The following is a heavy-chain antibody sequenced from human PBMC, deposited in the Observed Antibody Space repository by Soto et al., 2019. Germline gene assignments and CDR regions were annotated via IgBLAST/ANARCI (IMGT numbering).Heavy chain of an antibody. CDR3: AADRPSWKNPHYYYYGMDV. J-gene: IGHJ6*02. D-gene: IGHD2-2*01. CDR1: GFTFTSSA. Sequence: SVKVSCKASGFTFTSSAVQWVRQARGQRLEWIGWIVVGSGNTNYAQKFQERVTITRDMSTSTAYMELSSLRSEDTAVYYCAADRPSWKNPHYYYYGMDVWGQGTTVTVSS. V-gene: IGHV1-58*01. CDR2: IVVGSGNT.